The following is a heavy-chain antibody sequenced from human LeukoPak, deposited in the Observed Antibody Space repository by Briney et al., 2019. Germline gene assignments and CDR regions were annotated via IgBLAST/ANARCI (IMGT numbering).Heavy chain of an antibody. CDR2: IYSGGST. V-gene: IGHV3-66*01. CDR1: GFTVSSNY. J-gene: IGHJ4*02. D-gene: IGHD6-13*01. Sequence: GGSLRPSCAASGFTVSSNYMSWVRQAPGKGLEWVSVIYSGGSTYYADSVKGRFTISRDNSKNTLYLQMNSLRAEDTAVYYCARGIAADRPLDYWGQGTLVTVSS. CDR3: ARGIAADRPLDY.